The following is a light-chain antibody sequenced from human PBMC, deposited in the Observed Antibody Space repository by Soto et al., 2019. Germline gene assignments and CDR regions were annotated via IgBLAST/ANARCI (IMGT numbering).Light chain of an antibody. CDR2: GTT. J-gene: IGKJ2*01. CDR3: QQYSGSSYT. Sequence: ETVLTQSPGTLSLSPGERATLSCRASQSVSINYLAWYQQKPGLAPRLVIYGTTSRATGIPDRFSGSGSGTDFTLTISRLEPEDFAVYYCQQYSGSSYTFGQGTKLEI. V-gene: IGKV3-20*01. CDR1: QSVSINY.